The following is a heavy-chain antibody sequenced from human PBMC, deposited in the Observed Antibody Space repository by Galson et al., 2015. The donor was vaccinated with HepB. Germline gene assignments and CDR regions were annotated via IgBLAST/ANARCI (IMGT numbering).Heavy chain of an antibody. V-gene: IGHV1-8*01. CDR3: ARVEDYYGSGTYYYGMDV. D-gene: IGHD3-10*01. CDR2: MNPNSGNT. J-gene: IGHJ6*02. CDR1: GYTFTSYD. Sequence: SVKVSCKASGYTFTSYDINWVRQATGQGLEWMGWMNPNSGNTGYAQKFQGRVTMTRNTSISTAYMELSSLRSEDTAVYYCARVEDYYGSGTYYYGMDVWGQGNPGHRLL.